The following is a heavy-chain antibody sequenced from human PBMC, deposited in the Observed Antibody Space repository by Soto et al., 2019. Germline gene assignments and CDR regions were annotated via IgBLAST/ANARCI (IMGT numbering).Heavy chain of an antibody. CDR2: ISGYNGNT. CDR3: SRFIMVGGWFDPNYYHGMDV. V-gene: IGHV1-18*01. Sequence: QVQLVQSGAEVKKPGASVTVSCKTSGYTFSNYGINWVRQAPGQGLEWMGWISGYNGNTNYAQTVQDRVTMTTDTSTGTVYMEPRSLKSDDTAIYYCSRFIMVGGWFDPNYYHGMDVWGQGTTVTVSS. J-gene: IGHJ6*02. D-gene: IGHD6-19*01. CDR1: GYTFSNYG.